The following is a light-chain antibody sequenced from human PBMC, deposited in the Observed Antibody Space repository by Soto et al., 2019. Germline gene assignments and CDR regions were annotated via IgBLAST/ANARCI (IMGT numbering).Light chain of an antibody. CDR2: EVN. J-gene: IGLJ3*02. Sequence: QSVLTQPPSASGPPGQSVTISCTGTSSDVGGYNYVSWYQQHPGKAPKLMIYEVNKRPSGVPDRFSGSKSGNTASLTVSGLQAEDEADYYCSSYAGSNNLVFGGGTKLTVL. CDR1: SSDVGGYNY. V-gene: IGLV2-8*01. CDR3: SSYAGSNNLV.